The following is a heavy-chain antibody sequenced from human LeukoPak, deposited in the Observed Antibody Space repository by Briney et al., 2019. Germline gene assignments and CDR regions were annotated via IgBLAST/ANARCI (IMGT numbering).Heavy chain of an antibody. CDR2: IYYSGST. D-gene: IGHD2-2*01. Sequence: SETLSLTCTVSGGSISNYYWSWIRQPPGKGLEWIGYIYYSGSTNYNPSLKSRVTISVDTSKNQFSLKLSSVTAADTAVYYCARAGGRRWVVPAAKYYYYMDVWGKGTTVTVSS. CDR1: GGSISNYY. CDR3: ARAGGRRWVVPAAKYYYYMDV. J-gene: IGHJ6*03. V-gene: IGHV4-59*01.